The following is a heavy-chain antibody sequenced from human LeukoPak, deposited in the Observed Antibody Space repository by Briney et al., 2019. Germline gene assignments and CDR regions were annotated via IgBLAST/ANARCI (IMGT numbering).Heavy chain of an antibody. V-gene: IGHV4-61*05. D-gene: IGHD2-15*01. CDR2: IYYSGST. CDR1: GGSISSSSYY. CDR3: ARGLSAFDI. J-gene: IGHJ3*02. Sequence: PSETLSLTCTVSGGSISSSSYYWGWIRQPPGKGLEWIGYIYYSGSTSYNPSLKSRVTISVDTSKNQFSLKLSSVTAADTAVYYCARGLSAFDIWGQGTMVTVSS.